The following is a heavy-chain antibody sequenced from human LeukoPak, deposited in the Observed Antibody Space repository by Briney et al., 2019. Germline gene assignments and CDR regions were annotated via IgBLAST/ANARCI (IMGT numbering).Heavy chain of an antibody. V-gene: IGHV3-33*01. CDR1: GFTFSTYV. Sequence: GTSLRLSCAGSGFTFSTYVMHWVRQVPGKGLEWVARISHDGNTKFYADSVKGRFTISRDNSKNTLSLEMYSLRAEDTAVYYCARDPSTYSSSGDGYWGQGTLVTVSS. J-gene: IGHJ4*02. CDR3: ARDPSTYSSSGDGY. D-gene: IGHD6-6*01. CDR2: ISHDGNTK.